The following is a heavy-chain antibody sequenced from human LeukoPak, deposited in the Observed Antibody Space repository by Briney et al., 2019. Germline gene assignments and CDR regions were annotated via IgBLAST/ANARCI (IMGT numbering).Heavy chain of an antibody. V-gene: IGHV3-30-3*01. Sequence: GRSLRLSCAASGFTFSSYAMHWVRQAPGKGLEWVAVISYDGSNKYYADSVKGRFTISRDNSKNTLYLQMNSLRAEDTAVYYCARVWGSSSWVGAFDIWGQGTMVTVSS. J-gene: IGHJ3*02. D-gene: IGHD7-27*01. CDR2: ISYDGSNK. CDR1: GFTFSSYA. CDR3: ARVWGSSSWVGAFDI.